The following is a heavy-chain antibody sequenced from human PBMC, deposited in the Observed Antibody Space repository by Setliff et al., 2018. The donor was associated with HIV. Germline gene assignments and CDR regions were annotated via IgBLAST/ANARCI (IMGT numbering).Heavy chain of an antibody. D-gene: IGHD3-9*01. CDR1: GGSLNDYS. V-gene: IGHV4-34*01. J-gene: IGHJ4*02. CDR2: VNLPKTL. CDR3: ARAIVKTGYHTKSRVFDY. Sequence: SETLSLTCAVYGGSLNDYSWNWIRQSPGKGLEWIGEVNLPKTLNYNPSLESRITISVDTSKKQFSLDLSSVTAVDTAVYFCARAIVKTGYHTKSRVFDYWGQGTLVTVSS.